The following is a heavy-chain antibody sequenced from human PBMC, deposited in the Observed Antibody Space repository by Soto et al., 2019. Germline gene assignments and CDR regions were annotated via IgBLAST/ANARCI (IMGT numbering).Heavy chain of an antibody. J-gene: IGHJ4*02. V-gene: IGHV3-9*01. CDR1: GFRFDEYA. CDR3: AKIRRSDYQGFDY. CDR2: ITWNSGKA. D-gene: IGHD4-17*01. Sequence: EVHLVESGGGLVQPGRSLRLSYAASGFRFDEYAMHWVRQAPGKGLEWVSGITWNSGKAAYADSVKGRFTISRDNAKNSLYLQMNSLRPEDTALYFCAKIRRSDYQGFDYWGRGTLVTVSS.